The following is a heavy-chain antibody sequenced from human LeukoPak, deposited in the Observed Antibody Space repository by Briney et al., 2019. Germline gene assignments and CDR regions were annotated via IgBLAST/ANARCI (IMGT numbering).Heavy chain of an antibody. V-gene: IGHV4-34*01. CDR1: GGSFSGYY. CDR3: ASGQIVVDSDAFDI. J-gene: IGHJ3*02. CDR2: INHSGST. D-gene: IGHD3-22*01. Sequence: EXLSLTCAVYGGSFSGYYWSWIRQPPGKGLEWIGEINHSGSTNYNPSLKSRVTISVDTSKNQFSLKLSSVTAADTAVYYCASGQIVVDSDAFDIWGQGTMVTVSS.